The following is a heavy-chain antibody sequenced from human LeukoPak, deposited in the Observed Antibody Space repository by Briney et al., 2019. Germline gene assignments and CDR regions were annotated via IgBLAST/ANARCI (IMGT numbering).Heavy chain of an antibody. CDR2: ISGYTGDT. Sequence: GASVRVSCKTSGYTFTNYDIYWVRQAPGQGLECMGWISGYTGDTKYAQILQGRFTVTTDTSTSTAYMELRSLTYDDTAVYYCARAGYCGDGGCRGGSAFDAWGQGTMVTVSS. CDR3: ARAGYCGDGGCRGGSAFDA. V-gene: IGHV1-18*01. J-gene: IGHJ3*01. D-gene: IGHD2-15*01. CDR1: GYTFTNYD.